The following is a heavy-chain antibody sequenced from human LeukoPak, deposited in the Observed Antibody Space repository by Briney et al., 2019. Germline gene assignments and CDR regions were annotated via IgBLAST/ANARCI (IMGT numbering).Heavy chain of an antibody. CDR1: GFTFSSYG. CDR2: TWYDGSNK. Sequence: PGRSLRLSCAASGFTFSSYGMHWVRQAPGKGLEWVVVTWYDGSNKYYADSVKGRFTISRDNSKNTLYLQMNSLRAEDTAVYYCARDRYYGSGNFDYWGQGTLVTVSS. V-gene: IGHV3-33*01. D-gene: IGHD3-10*01. J-gene: IGHJ4*02. CDR3: ARDRYYGSGNFDY.